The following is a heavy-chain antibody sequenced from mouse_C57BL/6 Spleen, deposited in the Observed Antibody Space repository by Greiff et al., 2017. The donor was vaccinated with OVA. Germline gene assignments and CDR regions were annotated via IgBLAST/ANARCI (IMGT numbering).Heavy chain of an antibody. CDR3: ARGESLLCAMAY. V-gene: IGHV1-52*01. CDR1: GYTFTSYW. CDR2: IDPSDSDT. D-gene: IGHD6-5*01. J-gene: IGHJ4*01. Sequence: VQLQQPGAELVRPGSSVKLSCKASGYTFTSYWMHWVKQRPIQGLEWIGNIDPSDSDTHYNQKFKGKATLTVDKSSSTAYMQLSSLTSEDSAVYCGARGESLLCAMAYWGQGTSVTVSA.